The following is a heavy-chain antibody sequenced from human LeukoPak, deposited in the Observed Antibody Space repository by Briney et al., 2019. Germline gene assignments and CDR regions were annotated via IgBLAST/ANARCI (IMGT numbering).Heavy chain of an antibody. D-gene: IGHD5-12*01. CDR1: GYTFTSYG. V-gene: IGHV1-8*02. Sequence: GASVKVSCKASGYTFTSYGISWVRQAPGQGLEWMGWMTPNSGNTGYAQKFQGRVTMTRNTSISTAYMELSSLKSEDTAVYYCARGRIYSGYDALGYWGQGTRVTVSS. CDR2: MTPNSGNT. J-gene: IGHJ4*02. CDR3: ARGRIYSGYDALGY.